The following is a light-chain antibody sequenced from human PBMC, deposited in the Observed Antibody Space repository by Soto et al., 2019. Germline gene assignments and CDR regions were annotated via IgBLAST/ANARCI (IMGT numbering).Light chain of an antibody. CDR3: QQFNNWPQT. V-gene: IGKV3-15*01. J-gene: IGKJ1*01. CDR2: GAS. CDR1: QSVSSSY. Sequence: EIVLTQSPGTLSLSPGERATLSCRASQSVSSSYLAWYQQKFGQAPRLLIYGASTRATGIPARFSGSGSGTEFTLTISSLQSEDFAVYYCQQFNNWPQTFGQGTKVDIK.